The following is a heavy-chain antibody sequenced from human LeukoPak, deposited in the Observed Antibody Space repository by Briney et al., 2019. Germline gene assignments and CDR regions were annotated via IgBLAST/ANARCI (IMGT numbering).Heavy chain of an antibody. CDR2: IIPIFGTA. V-gene: IGHV1-69*13. Sequence: SVKVSCKASGGTFSSYAISWVRQAPGQGLEWMGGIIPIFGTANYAQKFQGRVTITADESTSTAYMELSSLRSEDTAVYYCASPDYYDSSGYPRPLGIPDYYYYYMDVWGKGTTVTVSS. CDR1: GGTFSSYA. D-gene: IGHD3-22*01. J-gene: IGHJ6*03. CDR3: ASPDYYDSSGYPRPLGIPDYYYYYMDV.